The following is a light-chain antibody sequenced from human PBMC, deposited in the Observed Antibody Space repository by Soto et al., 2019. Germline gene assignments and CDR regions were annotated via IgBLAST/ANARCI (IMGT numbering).Light chain of an antibody. CDR1: SSDVGGYNY. CDR2: EVS. CDR3: SSYAGSNNYV. Sequence: QSVLTQPPSASGSPGQSVTISCTGTSSDVGGYNYVSWYQQHPGKAPKLMIYEVSKRPSGGPDRFSASKSGNTASLTVSGLQAEDEADYYCSSYAGSNNYVFGTGTKVTVL. V-gene: IGLV2-8*01. J-gene: IGLJ1*01.